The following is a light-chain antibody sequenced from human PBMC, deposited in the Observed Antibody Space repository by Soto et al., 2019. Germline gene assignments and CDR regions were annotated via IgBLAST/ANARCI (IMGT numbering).Light chain of an antibody. V-gene: IGKV1-5*01. CDR1: QSISSW. CDR2: DDS. CDR3: QQFWT. J-gene: IGKJ1*01. Sequence: DIQITQSPSTLSASVGDRVTISCRASQSISSWLAWCQQKPGKAPKLLIYDDSSLASGVRSRFCGGGSGTEFTLTLSSLQDDDFATYYSQQFWTFGQGTKVDIK.